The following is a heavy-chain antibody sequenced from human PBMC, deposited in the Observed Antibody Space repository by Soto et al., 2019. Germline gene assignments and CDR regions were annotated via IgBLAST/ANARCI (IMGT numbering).Heavy chain of an antibody. D-gene: IGHD1-26*01. Sequence: GGSLRLSCAASGFTFSDYYMSWIRQAPGKGLEWLSYISSSGLTIHYADSVKGRFTISRDNAKNSMYLQMNSLRAEDTAVYYCASLRSWRVDYWGQGTLVTAPQ. V-gene: IGHV3-11*01. J-gene: IGHJ4*02. CDR2: ISSSGLTI. CDR3: ASLRSWRVDY. CDR1: GFTFSDYY.